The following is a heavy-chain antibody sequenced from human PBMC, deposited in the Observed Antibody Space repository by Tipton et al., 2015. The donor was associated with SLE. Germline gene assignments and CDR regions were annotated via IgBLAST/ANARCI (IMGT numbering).Heavy chain of an antibody. D-gene: IGHD2-8*01. CDR1: GYSINSDYF. CDR3: ARHDTNYGRNWFDP. J-gene: IGHJ5*02. V-gene: IGHV4-38-2*01. Sequence: TLSLTCAVSGYSINSDYFWGWIRQPPGKGLEWIGSIAHSGIDYYNPSLKSRLSMSVDTSKNHFSLKLSSVTAADTAVYYCARHDTNYGRNWFDPWGRGTLVTVSS. CDR2: IAHSGID.